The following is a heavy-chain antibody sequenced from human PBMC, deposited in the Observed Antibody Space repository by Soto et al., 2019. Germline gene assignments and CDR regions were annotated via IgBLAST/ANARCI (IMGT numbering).Heavy chain of an antibody. CDR1: GFTFSSYA. D-gene: IGHD1-26*01. V-gene: IGHV3-23*01. CDR3: AQVPPPFLVGGY. CDR2: ISGSGGST. Sequence: EVQLLESGGGLVQPGGSLRLSCASSGFTFSSYAMSWVRQAPGKGLEWVSAISGSGGSTYYADSVKGRFTISRDNSKNTLYLQMNSLRAEDTAVYYCAQVPPPFLVGGYWGQGTLVTVSS. J-gene: IGHJ4*02.